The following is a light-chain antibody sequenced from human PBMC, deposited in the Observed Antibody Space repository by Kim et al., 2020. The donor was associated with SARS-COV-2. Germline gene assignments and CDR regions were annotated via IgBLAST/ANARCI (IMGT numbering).Light chain of an antibody. Sequence: GKAVTISCTRSSGSIAGNFVQWYQQRPGSAHTNVIYEDIQRPSGVPDRFSGSIDSSSNSASLTISGLRTEDEATYYCQSYDRTTVIFGGGTQLTVL. CDR1: SGSIAGNF. CDR2: EDI. J-gene: IGLJ2*01. V-gene: IGLV6-57*03. CDR3: QSYDRTTVI.